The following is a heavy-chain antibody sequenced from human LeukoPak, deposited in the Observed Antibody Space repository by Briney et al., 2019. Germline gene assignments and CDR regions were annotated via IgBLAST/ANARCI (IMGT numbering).Heavy chain of an antibody. CDR2: IYYSENT. Sequence: SETLSLTCTVSGVSISSSNSYWGWTRQPPGKGLEWIGSIYYSENTYYNASLKSQVSISIDTSKNQFSLRLTSVTAADTAVYYCARQTGSGLFILPGGQGTLVTVSS. D-gene: IGHD3/OR15-3a*01. CDR1: GVSISSSNSY. V-gene: IGHV4-39*01. J-gene: IGHJ4*02. CDR3: ARQTGSGLFILP.